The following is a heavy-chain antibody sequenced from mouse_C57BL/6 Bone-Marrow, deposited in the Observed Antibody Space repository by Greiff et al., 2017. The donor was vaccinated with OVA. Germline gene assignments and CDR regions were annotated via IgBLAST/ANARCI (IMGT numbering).Heavy chain of an antibody. CDR1: GFTFSSYA. CDR2: ISDGGSYT. CDR3: ARVYDYDLFAY. J-gene: IGHJ3*01. V-gene: IGHV5-4*03. Sequence: EVMLVESGGGLVKPGGSLKLSCAASGFTFSSYAMSWVRQTPEKRLEWVATISDGGSYTYYPDNVKGRFTISRDNAKNNLYLQMSHLKSEDTAMYYCARVYDYDLFAYWGQGTLVTVSA. D-gene: IGHD2-4*01.